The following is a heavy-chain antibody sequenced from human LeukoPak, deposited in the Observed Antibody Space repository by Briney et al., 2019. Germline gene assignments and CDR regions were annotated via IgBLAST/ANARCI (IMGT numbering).Heavy chain of an antibody. J-gene: IGHJ4*02. Sequence: SETLSLTCTVSGGSISRGDYYWGWIRQPPGRGLGWIVYIYYTGSTYYNPSLKSPITISVDTSKNQISLKLSSVTAADTAVDYCAGKGGHDWGQGTLVTVSS. D-gene: IGHD3-16*01. CDR1: GGSISRGDYY. CDR2: IYYTGST. CDR3: AGKGGHD. V-gene: IGHV4-30-4*01.